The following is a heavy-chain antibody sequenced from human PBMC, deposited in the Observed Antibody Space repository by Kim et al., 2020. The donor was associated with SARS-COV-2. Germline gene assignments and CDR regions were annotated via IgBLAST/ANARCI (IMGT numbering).Heavy chain of an antibody. V-gene: IGHV4-34*01. CDR2: INHSGST. J-gene: IGHJ6*02. CDR1: GGSFSGYY. D-gene: IGHD6-6*01. Sequence: SETLSLTCAVYGGSFSGYYWSWIRQPPGKGLEWIGEINHSGSTNYNPSLKSRVTISVDTSKNQFSLKLSSVTAADTAVYYCARNRGIAARPHYYYGMDFWGQGTTVTVSS. CDR3: ARNRGIAARPHYYYGMDF.